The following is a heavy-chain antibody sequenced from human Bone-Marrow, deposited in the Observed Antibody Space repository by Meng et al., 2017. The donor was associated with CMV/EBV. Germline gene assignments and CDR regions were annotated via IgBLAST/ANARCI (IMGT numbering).Heavy chain of an antibody. CDR3: TTGYITIFGVVIRHTDY. Sequence: GESLKISCAASGFTFSNAWMSWVRQAPGKGLEWVGRIKSKTDGGTTDYAAPVKGRFTISRDDSKNTLYLQMNSLKTEDTAVYYCTTGYITIFGVVIRHTDYWGQGPLVTVYS. CDR2: IKSKTDGGTT. V-gene: IGHV3-15*01. D-gene: IGHD3-3*01. J-gene: IGHJ4*02. CDR1: GFTFSNAW.